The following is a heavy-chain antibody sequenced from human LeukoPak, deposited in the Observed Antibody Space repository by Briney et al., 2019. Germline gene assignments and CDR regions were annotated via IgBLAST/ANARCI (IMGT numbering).Heavy chain of an antibody. V-gene: IGHV1-69*01. CDR2: IIPIFGTA. CDR3: ARVAVGSSGWLYYFDY. J-gene: IGHJ4*02. Sequence: GSSVKVSCKASGGTFSSYAISWVRQAPGQGLEWMGGIIPIFGTANYAQKFQGRVTITADESTSTAYMELSSLRSEDTAVYYCARVAVGSSGWLYYFDYWGQGTLVTVSS. D-gene: IGHD6-19*01. CDR1: GGTFSSYA.